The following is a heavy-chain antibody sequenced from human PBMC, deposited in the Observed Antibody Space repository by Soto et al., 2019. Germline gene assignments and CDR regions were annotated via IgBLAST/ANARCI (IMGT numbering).Heavy chain of an antibody. CDR1: GFTFDDYA. CDR2: ISWNSGSI. V-gene: IGHV3-9*01. J-gene: IGHJ4*02. Sequence: EVQLVESGGGLVKPGGSLRLSCAASGFTFDDYAMHWVRQAPGKGLEWVSGISWNSGSIGYADSVKGRFTISRDNAKNSLYLQMNSLRAEDTALYYCASRDYWGQGTLVTVSS. CDR3: ASRDY.